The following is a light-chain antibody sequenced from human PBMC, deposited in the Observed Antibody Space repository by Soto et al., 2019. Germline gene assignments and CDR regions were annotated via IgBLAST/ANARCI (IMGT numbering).Light chain of an antibody. J-gene: IGLJ1*01. CDR3: YSYTSSSTYV. Sequence: QSALTHPASGTGVPGHRIPISCSGTGSDVGAYNYVSWYQQHPAKAPKLMIYDVSNRPSGVSDRFPGSKSGNTASLTISGLQAEDEADYYCYSYTSSSTYVFGSGTKVTVL. V-gene: IGLV2-14*01. CDR2: DVS. CDR1: GSDVGAYNY.